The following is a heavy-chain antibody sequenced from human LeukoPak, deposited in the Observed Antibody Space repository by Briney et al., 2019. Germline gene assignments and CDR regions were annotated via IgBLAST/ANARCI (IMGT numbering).Heavy chain of an antibody. J-gene: IGHJ4*02. CDR2: ISSSGSTI. Sequence: GGSLRLSCAASGFTFSSYEMNWVRQAPGKGLEWVSYISSSGSTIYYADSVKGRFTISRDNAKNSLYLQMNSLRAEDTAVYYCARDLSVWNGSGTSFDYWGQGTLVTVSS. CDR3: ARDLSVWNGSGTSFDY. CDR1: GFTFSSYE. D-gene: IGHD3-10*01. V-gene: IGHV3-48*03.